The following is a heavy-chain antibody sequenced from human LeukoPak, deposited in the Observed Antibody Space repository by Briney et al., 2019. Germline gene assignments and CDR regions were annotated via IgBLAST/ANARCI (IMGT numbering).Heavy chain of an antibody. D-gene: IGHD6-6*01. Sequence: GGSLRLSCAASGFTFSSYAMHWVRQAPSKGLEWVAVISYDGSNKYYADSVKGRFTISRDNSKNTLYLQMNSLRAEDTAVYYCARAPVSSSSRYYYYYMDVWGKGTTVTVSS. V-gene: IGHV3-30-3*01. CDR3: ARAPVSSSSRYYYYYMDV. CDR2: ISYDGSNK. J-gene: IGHJ6*03. CDR1: GFTFSSYA.